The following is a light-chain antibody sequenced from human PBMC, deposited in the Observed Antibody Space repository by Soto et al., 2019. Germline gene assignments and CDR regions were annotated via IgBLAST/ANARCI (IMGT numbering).Light chain of an antibody. CDR3: QQYGSSLTWT. J-gene: IGKJ1*01. V-gene: IGKV3-20*01. CDR2: GAS. CDR1: QSVSSSY. Sequence: EIVLTQSPGTLSLSPGERATLSCRVSQSVSSSYLAWYQQKPGQAPRLLIYGASSRATGIPDRFSGSGSGTDFTLTISRLDPEDFAVYYCQQYGSSLTWTFGQGTKVDIK.